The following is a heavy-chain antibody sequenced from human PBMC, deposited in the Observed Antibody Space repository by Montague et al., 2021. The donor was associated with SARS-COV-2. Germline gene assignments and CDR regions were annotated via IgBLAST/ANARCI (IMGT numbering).Heavy chain of an antibody. CDR3: TREVLAAMRPWFDP. J-gene: IGHJ5*02. V-gene: IGHV4-61*02. Sequence: TLSLTCTVSGDSVTGGNYYWTWIRQPAGKGLEWIGRVHSSGTTVYNPSLASGITISLDTSKSQFSLRLSSATAADMAVYYCTREVLAAMRPWFDPWGQGTLVTVSS. CDR1: GDSVTGGNYY. D-gene: IGHD2-2*01. CDR2: VHSSGTT.